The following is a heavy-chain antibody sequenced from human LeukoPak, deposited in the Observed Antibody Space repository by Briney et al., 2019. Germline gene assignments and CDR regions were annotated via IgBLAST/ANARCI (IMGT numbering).Heavy chain of an antibody. J-gene: IGHJ4*02. CDR2: TYYRSKWYN. V-gene: IGHV6-1*01. D-gene: IGHD6-19*01. Sequence: WLGRTYYRSKWYNDYAVSVKSRITINPDTSRNQFSLQLNSVTPEDTAVYYCARGGFTSGWNWGQGTLVTVSS. CDR3: ARGGFTSGWN.